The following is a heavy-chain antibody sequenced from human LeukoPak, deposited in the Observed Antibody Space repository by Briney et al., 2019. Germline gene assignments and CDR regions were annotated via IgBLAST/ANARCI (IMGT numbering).Heavy chain of an antibody. J-gene: IGHJ3*02. Sequence: SETLSLTCTVSGGSISSYYWSWIRQPPRKGLEWIGYIYYSGSTNYNPSLKSRVTISVDTSKNQFSLKLSSVTAADTAVYYCARRIRGKHDAFDIWGQGTMVTVSS. D-gene: IGHD3-16*01. CDR1: GGSISSYY. V-gene: IGHV4-59*08. CDR2: IYYSGST. CDR3: ARRIRGKHDAFDI.